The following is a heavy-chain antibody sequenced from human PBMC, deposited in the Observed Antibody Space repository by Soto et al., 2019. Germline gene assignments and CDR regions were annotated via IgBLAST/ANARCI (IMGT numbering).Heavy chain of an antibody. V-gene: IGHV3-11*06. CDR1: GFTFSDYY. D-gene: IGHD4-4*01. Sequence: GGSLRLSCAASGFTFSDYYMSWIRQAPGKGLEWVSYISSSSSYTNYADSVKGRFTISRDNAKNSLYLQMNSLRAEDTAVYYCATSSTVNWFDPWGQGTLVTVSS. J-gene: IGHJ5*02. CDR3: ATSSTVNWFDP. CDR2: ISSSSSYT.